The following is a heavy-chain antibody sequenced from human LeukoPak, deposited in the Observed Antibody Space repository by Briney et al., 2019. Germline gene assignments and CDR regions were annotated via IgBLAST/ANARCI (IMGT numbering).Heavy chain of an antibody. CDR1: GFTFSSYW. D-gene: IGHD3-10*01. Sequence: GGSLRLSCAASGFTFSSYWMSWVRQAPGKGLEWVANIKQDGSEKYYVDSVKGRFTISRDNSKNTLYLQMNSLRAEDTAVYYCAKDHPATRGAFDIWGQGTMVTVSS. CDR3: AKDHPATRGAFDI. V-gene: IGHV3-7*03. CDR2: IKQDGSEK. J-gene: IGHJ3*02.